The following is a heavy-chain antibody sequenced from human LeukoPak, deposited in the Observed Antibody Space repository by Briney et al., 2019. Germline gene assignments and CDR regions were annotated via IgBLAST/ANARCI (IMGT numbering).Heavy chain of an antibody. CDR1: GFNLRSYW. J-gene: IGHJ6*02. CDR2: ISGSGGST. Sequence: GGSLRLSCTPSGFNLRSYWMYWVRQAPGKGLEWVSAISGSGGSTYYADSVKGRFTISRDNSKNTLYLQMNSLRAEDTAVYYCAKGEVLYYYGMDVWGQGTTVTVSS. CDR3: AKGEVLYYYGMDV. D-gene: IGHD3-10*01. V-gene: IGHV3-23*01.